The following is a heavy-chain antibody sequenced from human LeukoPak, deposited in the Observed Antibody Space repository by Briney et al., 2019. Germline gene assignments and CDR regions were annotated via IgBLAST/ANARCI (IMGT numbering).Heavy chain of an antibody. CDR3: ARGRPKHDYGDYIY. CDR1: GFTVSSNY. Sequence: GGSLTLSCAASGFTVSSNYMSWLRQPPGKELEWVAVIYSGGSTYYADSVKGRFTISRHNSKNTLYLQMNSLRAEDTAVYYCARGRPKHDYGDYIYWGQGTLVTVSS. CDR2: IYSGGST. J-gene: IGHJ4*02. V-gene: IGHV3-53*04. D-gene: IGHD4-17*01.